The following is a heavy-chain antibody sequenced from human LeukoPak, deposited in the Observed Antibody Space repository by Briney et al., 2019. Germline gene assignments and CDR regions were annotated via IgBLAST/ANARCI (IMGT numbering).Heavy chain of an antibody. CDR3: ARGAWLVATITGHYYQYMDV. J-gene: IGHJ6*03. CDR2: INHSGST. CDR1: GFTFSSYS. V-gene: IGHV4-34*01. Sequence: GSLRLSCAASGFTFSSYSMNWIRQSPGKGLEWIGEINHSGSTNYNPSLKSRVTISVDTSKNQFSLKLNSVTAADTAVYYCARGAWLVATITGHYYQYMDVWGKGTTVAVSS. D-gene: IGHD5-12*01.